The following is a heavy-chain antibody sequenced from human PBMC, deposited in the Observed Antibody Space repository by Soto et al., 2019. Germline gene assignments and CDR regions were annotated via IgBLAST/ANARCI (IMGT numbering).Heavy chain of an antibody. CDR1: GFTFSSYG. CDR3: ARAPFTIYDTSGYYDY. J-gene: IGHJ4*02. V-gene: IGHV3-33*01. CDR2: IWYDGSNK. D-gene: IGHD3-22*01. Sequence: PGGSLRLSCAASGFTFSSYGMHWVRQAPGKGLEWVAVIWYDGSNKYYADSVKGRFTISRDNSKNTLYLQMNSLRAEDTAVYYCARAPFTIYDTSGYYDYWGQGTLVTVSS.